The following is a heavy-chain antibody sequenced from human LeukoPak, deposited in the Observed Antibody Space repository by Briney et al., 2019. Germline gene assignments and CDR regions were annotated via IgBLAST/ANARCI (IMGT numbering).Heavy chain of an antibody. CDR2: IYTSGST. D-gene: IGHD1/OR15-1a*01. CDR3: AREPTTTYYYMDV. CDR1: GGSISSGSYY. Sequence: SQTLSLTCTVSGGSISSGSYYWSWIRQPAGKGLEWIGRIYTSGSTNYNPSLKSRVTISVDTSKNQFSLKLSSVTAADTAVYYCAREPTTTYYYMDVWGKGTTVTVSS. V-gene: IGHV4-61*02. J-gene: IGHJ6*03.